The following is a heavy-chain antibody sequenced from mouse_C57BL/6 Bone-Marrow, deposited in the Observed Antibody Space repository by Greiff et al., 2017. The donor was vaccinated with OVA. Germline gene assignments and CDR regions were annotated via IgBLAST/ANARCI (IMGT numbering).Heavy chain of an antibody. J-gene: IGHJ4*01. CDR3: ARDPDYYGSSYAMDY. CDR2: ISDGGSYT. V-gene: IGHV5-4*01. Sequence: EVKLMESGGGLVKPGGSLKLSCAASGFTFSSYAMSWVRQTPEKRLEWVATISDGGSYTYYPDNVKGRFTIFRDNAKNNLYLQMSHLKSEDTAMYYCARDPDYYGSSYAMDYWGQGTSVTVSS. CDR1: GFTFSSYA. D-gene: IGHD1-1*01.